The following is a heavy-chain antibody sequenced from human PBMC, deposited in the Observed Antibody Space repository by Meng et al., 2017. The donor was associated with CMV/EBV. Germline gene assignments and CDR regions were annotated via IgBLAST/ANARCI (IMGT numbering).Heavy chain of an antibody. CDR1: GVSFSGYY. V-gene: IGHV4-34*01. CDR2: INHSGST. CDR3: ARAKIMYYYDSSGYYYDY. Sequence: QVQLHEWVVGLLDALETLSLTGAFYGVSFSGYYWSWIRQPPGKWLEWIGEINHSGSTTYNPSLKSRVTISVDTSKNQFSLKLSSVTAADTAVYYCARAKIMYYYDSSGYYYDYWGQGTLVTVSS. D-gene: IGHD3-22*01. J-gene: IGHJ4*02.